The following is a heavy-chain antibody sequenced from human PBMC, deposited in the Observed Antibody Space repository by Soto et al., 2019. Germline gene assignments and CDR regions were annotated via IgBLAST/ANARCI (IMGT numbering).Heavy chain of an antibody. Sequence: GSLRLSCAASGFTFSSYAMHWVRQAPGKGLEWVAVISYDGSNKYYADSVKGRFTISRDNSKNTLYLQMNSLRAEDTAAYYCARDDTGHMDVWGQGTTVTVSS. J-gene: IGHJ6*02. CDR1: GFTFSSYA. CDR3: ARDDTGHMDV. V-gene: IGHV3-30-3*01. CDR2: ISYDGSNK.